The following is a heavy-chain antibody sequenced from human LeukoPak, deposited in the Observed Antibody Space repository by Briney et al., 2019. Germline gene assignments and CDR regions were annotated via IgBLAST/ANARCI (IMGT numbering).Heavy chain of an antibody. CDR2: IWYEGSNK. V-gene: IGHV3-33*01. D-gene: IGHD6-13*01. CDR3: ARDRDVYSIRWNRNCAY. Sequence: GRGLRDSRAASGFTLSNYGMHWVRQAPGKGVEWVALIWYEGSNKYYVDSVKGRFTISRDNSKNTLYLQMNSLRAEDTAVYYCARDRDVYSIRWNRNCAYWGQGTRVTVSA. CDR1: GFTLSNYG. J-gene: IGHJ4*02.